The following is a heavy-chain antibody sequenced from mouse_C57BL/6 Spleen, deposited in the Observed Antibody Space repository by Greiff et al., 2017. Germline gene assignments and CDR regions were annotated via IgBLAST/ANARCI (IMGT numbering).Heavy chain of an antibody. CDR2: IYPGDGDT. V-gene: IGHV1-80*01. CDR1: GYAFSSYW. D-gene: IGHD1-1*01. J-gene: IGHJ4*01. Sequence: VQVVESGAELVKPGASVKISCKASGYAFSSYWMNWVQQRPGKGLEWIGQIYPGDGDTNYNGKFKGKATLTADKSSSTAYMQLSSLTSEDSAVYVCARVPSYYGSAMDYWGQGTSVTVSS. CDR3: ARVPSYYGSAMDY.